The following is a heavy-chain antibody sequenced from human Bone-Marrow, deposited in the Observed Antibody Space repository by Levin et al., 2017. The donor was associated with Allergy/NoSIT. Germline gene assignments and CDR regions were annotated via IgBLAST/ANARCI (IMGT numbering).Heavy chain of an antibody. J-gene: IGHJ4*02. CDR3: AKDHPSSGWPTFES. CDR2: FSNINKA. D-gene: IGHD6-19*01. CDR1: GFRMSSFA. Sequence: GESLKISCSSSGFRMSSFAMSWVRQAPGKGLEWVSSFSNINKAYYADSVVGRFTISRDSSRNILYLQMNNLRSEDTAMYYCAKDHPSSGWPTFESWGQGTLVTVSS. V-gene: IGHV3-23*05.